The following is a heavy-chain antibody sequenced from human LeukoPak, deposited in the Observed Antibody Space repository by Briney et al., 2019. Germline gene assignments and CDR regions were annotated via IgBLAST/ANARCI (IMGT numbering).Heavy chain of an antibody. CDR3: AREHVDIVAYWYFDL. V-gene: IGHV1-69*13. J-gene: IGHJ2*01. Sequence: SVKVSCKASGGTFSSYAISWVRQAPGQGLEWMGGIIPIFGTANYAQKFQGRVTITADESTSTAYMELSSLRSEDTAVYYCAREHVDIVAYWYFDLWGRGTLVTVSS. CDR2: IIPIFGTA. CDR1: GGTFSSYA. D-gene: IGHD5-12*01.